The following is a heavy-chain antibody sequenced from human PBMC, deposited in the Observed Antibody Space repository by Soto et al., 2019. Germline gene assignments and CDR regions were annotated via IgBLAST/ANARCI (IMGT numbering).Heavy chain of an antibody. CDR1: GFTFSSYG. CDR3: ARGSGQRYYYYYGRDV. Sequence: GGSLRLSCAASGFTFSSYGMHRVRTAPGKGLARVAVISYDGSNKYYADSVKGRFTISRDNSKNTLYLQMNSLRAENTAVYYCARGSGQRYYYYYGRDVGGQETTVAVSS. CDR2: ISYDGSNK. J-gene: IGHJ6*02. V-gene: IGHV3-30*03. D-gene: IGHD3-3*01.